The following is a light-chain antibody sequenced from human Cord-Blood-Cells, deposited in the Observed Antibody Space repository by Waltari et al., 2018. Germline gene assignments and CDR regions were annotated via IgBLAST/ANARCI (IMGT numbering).Light chain of an antibody. CDR2: WAS. J-gene: IGKJ2*01. CDR1: QSVLYSSNNKNY. V-gene: IGKV4-1*01. CDR3: QQYYSTPMYT. Sequence: DIVMTQSPDSLAVSLGERATINCKYRQSVLYSSNNKNYLAWYQQKPGQPPKLLIYWASTRESGVPDRFSGSGSGTDFTLTISSLQAEDVAVYYCQQYYSTPMYTFGQGTKLEIK.